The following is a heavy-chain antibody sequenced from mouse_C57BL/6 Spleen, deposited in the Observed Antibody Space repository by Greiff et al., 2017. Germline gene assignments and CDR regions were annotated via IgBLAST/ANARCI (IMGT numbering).Heavy chain of an antibody. CDR2: IYPGSGST. V-gene: IGHV1-55*01. CDR3: ARETGLPLYAMDY. J-gene: IGHJ4*01. CDR1: GYTFTSYW. D-gene: IGHD2-4*01. Sequence: VQLQQPGAELVKPGASVKMSCKASGYTFTSYWITWVKQRPGQGLEWIGDIYPGSGSTNYNEKFKSKATLTVDTSSSTAYMQLSSLTSEDSAVYYCARETGLPLYAMDYWGQGTSVTVSS.